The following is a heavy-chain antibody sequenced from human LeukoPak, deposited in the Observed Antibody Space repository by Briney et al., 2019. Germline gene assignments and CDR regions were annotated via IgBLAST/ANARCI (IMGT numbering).Heavy chain of an antibody. CDR2: IYYSGST. CDR3: ARTGYCSSTSCFFFQH. CDR1: GGSISSYY. J-gene: IGHJ1*01. D-gene: IGHD2-2*01. Sequence: SETLSLTCTVSGGSISSYYWSWIRQPPGKGLEWIGYIYYSGSTNYNPSLKSRVTISVDTSKNQFSLKLSSVTAADTAVYYCARTGYCSSTSCFFFQHWGQGTLVTVSS. V-gene: IGHV4-59*01.